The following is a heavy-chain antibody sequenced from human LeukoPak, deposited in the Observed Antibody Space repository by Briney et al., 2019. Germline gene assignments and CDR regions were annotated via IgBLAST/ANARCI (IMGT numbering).Heavy chain of an antibody. CDR3: ARGNNPPYNSYYFMDV. CDR1: GGTFSSYP. V-gene: IGHV1-69*01. Sequence: SVKVSCKASGGTFSSYPISWVRQAPGQGLEWMGGIIPLFVTPKYAQNFQGRVTITADESTSTAYMEPSSLRSDDTAVYYCARGNNPPYNSYYFMDVWGKGTTVTVSS. J-gene: IGHJ6*03. CDR2: IIPLFVTP. D-gene: IGHD1/OR15-1a*01.